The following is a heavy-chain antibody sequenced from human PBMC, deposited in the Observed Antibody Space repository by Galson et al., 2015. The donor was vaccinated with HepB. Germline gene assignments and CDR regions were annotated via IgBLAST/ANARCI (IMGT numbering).Heavy chain of an antibody. CDR1: GFTFSSYW. J-gene: IGHJ4*02. V-gene: IGHV3-74*01. Sequence: SLRLSCAASGFTFSSYWMHWVRQAPGKGLVWVSRINSDGSSTSYADSVKGRFTISRDNAKNTLYLQMNSLRAEDTAVYYCARARDYYDSSGVKDYWGQGTLVTVSS. CDR3: ARARDYYDSSGVKDY. D-gene: IGHD3-22*01. CDR2: INSDGSST.